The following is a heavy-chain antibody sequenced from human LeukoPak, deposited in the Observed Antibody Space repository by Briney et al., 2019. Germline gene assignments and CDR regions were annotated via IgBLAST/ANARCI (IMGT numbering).Heavy chain of an antibody. CDR2: IGIDSGNT. J-gene: IGHJ4*02. CDR3: ARDPNYAFDN. V-gene: IGHV3-48*01. CDR1: GFPFIEYS. D-gene: IGHD1-7*01. Sequence: GGSLRLSCTASGFPFIEYSMNWVRQVPGKGLEWISYIGIDSGNTKYADSVRGRFTISADKAKNSLYLQMNSLRVEDTAVYYCARDPNYAFDNWGQGTLVSVAS.